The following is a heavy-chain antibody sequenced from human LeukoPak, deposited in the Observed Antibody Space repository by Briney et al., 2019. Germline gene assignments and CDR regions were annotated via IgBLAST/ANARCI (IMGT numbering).Heavy chain of an antibody. V-gene: IGHV3-48*03. J-gene: IGHJ6*03. CDR3: ARTGRGYDFWGGSYYYMDV. Sequence: PGGSLRLSCAASGFTFSSYEMNWVRQAPGKGLEWVSYISSSGSTIYYADSVKGRFTISRDNAKNSLYLQMNSLRAEDTGVYYCARTGRGYDFWGGSYYYMDVWGKGTTVTVSS. D-gene: IGHD3-3*01. CDR1: GFTFSSYE. CDR2: ISSSGSTI.